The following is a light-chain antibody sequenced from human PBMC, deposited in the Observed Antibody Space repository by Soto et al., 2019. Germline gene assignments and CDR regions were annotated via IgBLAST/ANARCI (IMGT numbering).Light chain of an antibody. Sequence: DLVMTQSPLSLPVTPGEPASISCRSSQSLLHSSGRYYLDWYLQKQGQSPQLLIYLGSHQASGVPDRFMGSGSGTDFTLTTSRVAAEDVGIYYCIQALQTPFTFGGGTRVEIK. CDR2: LGS. CDR1: QSLLHSSGRYY. J-gene: IGKJ4*01. V-gene: IGKV2-28*01. CDR3: IQALQTPFT.